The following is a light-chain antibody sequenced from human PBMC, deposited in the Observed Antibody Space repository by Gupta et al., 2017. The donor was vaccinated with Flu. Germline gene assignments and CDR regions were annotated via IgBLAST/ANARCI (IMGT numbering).Light chain of an antibody. J-gene: IGLJ3*02. CDR3: SSETNATTHWV. CDR1: SSDIGSYNF. Sequence: SAQPPPASVSGSPEPSLTISGTRPSSDIGSYNFVSWYQQHPVKAPQLMIYEVSSRPSVVSNRFSGSKSGTTASITIAGLQEEDEADYYCSSETNATTHWVFGGGTKLTVL. CDR2: EVS. V-gene: IGLV2-14*01.